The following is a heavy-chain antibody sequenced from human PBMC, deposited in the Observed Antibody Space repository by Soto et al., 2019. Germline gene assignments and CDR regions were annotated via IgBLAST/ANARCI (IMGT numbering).Heavy chain of an antibody. J-gene: IGHJ6*02. Sequence: GASVKVSCKASGYTFTGYYMHWVRQAPGQGLEWMGWINPNSGGTNYAQKFQGWVTMTRDTSISTAYMELSRLRSDDTAVYYCAREGYCSSTSCRSDYGMDVWGQGTTVTVSS. CDR2: INPNSGGT. D-gene: IGHD2-2*01. CDR1: GYTFTGYY. CDR3: AREGYCSSTSCRSDYGMDV. V-gene: IGHV1-2*04.